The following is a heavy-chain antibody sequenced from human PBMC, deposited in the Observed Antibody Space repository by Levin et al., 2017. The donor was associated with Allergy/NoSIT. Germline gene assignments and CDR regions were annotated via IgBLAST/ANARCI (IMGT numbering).Heavy chain of an antibody. D-gene: IGHD3-22*01. CDR3: ARQGPNTMTYGMDV. Sequence: PGGSLRLSCAASGFTFSSYAMSWVRQAPGKGLEWVSAISGSGGSTYYADSVKGRFAISRDNSKNTLYLQMNSLRAEDTAVYYCARQGPNTMTYGMDVWGQGTTVTVSS. J-gene: IGHJ6*02. CDR2: ISGSGGST. CDR1: GFTFSSYA. V-gene: IGHV3-23*01.